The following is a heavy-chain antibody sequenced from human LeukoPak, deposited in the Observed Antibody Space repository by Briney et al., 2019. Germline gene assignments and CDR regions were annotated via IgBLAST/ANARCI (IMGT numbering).Heavy chain of an antibody. J-gene: IGHJ4*02. CDR2: IWYDGSNK. D-gene: IGHD1-26*01. V-gene: IGHV3-33*01. CDR3: ARAAGAEPAPFDY. CDR1: GFTFGSYG. Sequence: GGSLRLSCAASGFTFGSYGMHWVRQAPGKGLERVAVIWYDGSNKYYADSVKGRFTISRDNSKNTLYLQMNSLRAEDTAVYYCARAAGAEPAPFDYWGQGTLVTVSS.